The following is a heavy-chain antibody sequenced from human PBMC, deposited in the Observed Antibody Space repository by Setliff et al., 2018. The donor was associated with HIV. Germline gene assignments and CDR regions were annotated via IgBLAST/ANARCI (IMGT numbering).Heavy chain of an antibody. Sequence: GASVKVSCKASGGTFSNYAFSWVRQAPGQGLEWMGGPIPIVDITKSTQKFRDRVTFTADESTKTAQMELSGLTFEDTAVYYCAKGPNFEDAFDIWGQGTVVTVSS. J-gene: IGHJ3*02. CDR1: GGTFSNYA. CDR2: PIPIVDIT. V-gene: IGHV1-69*10. CDR3: AKGPNFEDAFDI. D-gene: IGHD2-8*01.